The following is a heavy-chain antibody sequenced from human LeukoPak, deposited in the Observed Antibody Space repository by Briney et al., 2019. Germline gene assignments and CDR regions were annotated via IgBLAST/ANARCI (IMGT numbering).Heavy chain of an antibody. CDR3: ASRTPVDTAMVHDAFDI. Sequence: ASVKVSCKASGGTFSSYAISWVRQAPGQGLEWMGGIIPIFGTANYAQKFQGRVTITADESTSTAYMELSSLRSEDTAVYYCASRTPVDTAMVHDAFDIWRQGTMVTVSS. V-gene: IGHV1-69*13. J-gene: IGHJ3*02. D-gene: IGHD5-18*01. CDR1: GGTFSSYA. CDR2: IIPIFGTA.